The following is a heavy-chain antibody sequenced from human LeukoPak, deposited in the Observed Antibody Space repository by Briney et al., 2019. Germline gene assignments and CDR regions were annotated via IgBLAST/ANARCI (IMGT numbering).Heavy chain of an antibody. Sequence: GGSLRLSCAASGFMFSSYNMNWVRQAPGKGLEWVSSISSSSSYIYYADSVKGRFTISRDNAETSLYLQMNSLRAEDTAVYYCARGTEMATMGSWFDPWGQGTLVTVSS. CDR1: GFMFSSYN. CDR3: ARGTEMATMGSWFDP. D-gene: IGHD5-24*01. J-gene: IGHJ5*02. CDR2: ISSSSSYI. V-gene: IGHV3-21*01.